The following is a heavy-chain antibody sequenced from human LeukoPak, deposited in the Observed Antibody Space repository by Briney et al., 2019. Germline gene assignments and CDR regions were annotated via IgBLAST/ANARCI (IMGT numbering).Heavy chain of an antibody. V-gene: IGHV4-34*01. Sequence: SETLSLTCAVYGGSFSGYYWSWIRQPPGKGLEWIGEINHSGSINYNPSLKSRVTISVDTSKNQFSLKLSSVTAADTAVYYCARGQWFGDFDYWGQGTLVTVSS. CDR1: GGSFSGYY. J-gene: IGHJ4*02. D-gene: IGHD3-10*01. CDR2: INHSGSI. CDR3: ARGQWFGDFDY.